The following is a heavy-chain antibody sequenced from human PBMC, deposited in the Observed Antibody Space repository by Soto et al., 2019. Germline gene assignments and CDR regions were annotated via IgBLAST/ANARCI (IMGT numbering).Heavy chain of an antibody. Sequence: QVPLVQSGAEVKEPGDSVRVSCEASGYTFTAYYIHWVRQAPGQGLEWMGWINPKFGDTTYAQDFQGRVSMTRDMSISTGYMELSSLTSDDTAIYYCARNMDYYYGRGSGNGHGVWGQGTTVTVFS. CDR3: ARNMDYYYGRGSGNGHGV. CDR1: GYTFTAYY. J-gene: IGHJ6*02. V-gene: IGHV1-2*02. D-gene: IGHD3-10*02. CDR2: INPKFGDT.